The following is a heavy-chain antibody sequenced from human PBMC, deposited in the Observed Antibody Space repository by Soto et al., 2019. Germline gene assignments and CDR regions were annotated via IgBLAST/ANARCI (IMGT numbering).Heavy chain of an antibody. Sequence: GGSLRLSCAASGFTFSSYAMKWVRQAPGKGLEWVSLIGESGTPTYYADSARGRFTISRDNSGNTLFLEMYSLRAEDTAVYYCARYIPGVRYYGMDVWGQGTTVTVSS. CDR1: GFTFSSYA. CDR2: IGESGTPT. V-gene: IGHV3-23*01. CDR3: ARYIPGVRYYGMDV. J-gene: IGHJ6*02. D-gene: IGHD2-2*01.